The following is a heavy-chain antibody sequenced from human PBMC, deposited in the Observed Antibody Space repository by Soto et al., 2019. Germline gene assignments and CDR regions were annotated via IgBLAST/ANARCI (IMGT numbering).Heavy chain of an antibody. D-gene: IGHD6-6*01. CDR3: AREGKVEQLPEYFDY. Sequence: GGSLRLSCAASGFTFSSYGMHWVRQAPGKGLEWVAVIWYDGSNKYYADSVKGRFTISRDNSKNTLYLQMNSLRAEDTAVYYCAREGKVEQLPEYFDYWGQGTLVTVSS. J-gene: IGHJ4*02. V-gene: IGHV3-33*01. CDR1: GFTFSSYG. CDR2: IWYDGSNK.